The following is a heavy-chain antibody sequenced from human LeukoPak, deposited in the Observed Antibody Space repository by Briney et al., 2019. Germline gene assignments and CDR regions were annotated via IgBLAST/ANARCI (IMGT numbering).Heavy chain of an antibody. D-gene: IGHD2-21*01. V-gene: IGHV3-23*01. CDR3: ARIRAPGYAFDI. Sequence: PGGSLRLSCAASGFTFSSYAMSWVRQAPGKGLEWVSAISGSGGSTYYADSVKGRFTISRDNSKNTLYLQMNSLRAEDTAVYYCARIRAPGYAFDIWGQGTMVTVSS. J-gene: IGHJ3*02. CDR2: ISGSGGST. CDR1: GFTFSSYA.